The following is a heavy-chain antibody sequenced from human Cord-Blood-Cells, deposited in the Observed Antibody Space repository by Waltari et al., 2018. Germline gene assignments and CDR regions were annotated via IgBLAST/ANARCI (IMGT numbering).Heavy chain of an antibody. V-gene: IGHV3-73*02. D-gene: IGHD5-12*01. CDR2: IRSKANSYAT. J-gene: IGHJ6*03. CDR1: GFTFSGSA. Sequence: EVQLVESGGGLVQPGGSLKLSCAASGFTFSGSAMHWVRQASGKGLEWVGRIRSKANSYATAYAAAVKGRFTISRDDSKNTAYLQMNSLKTEDTAVYYCTRHYIDPRYYYYMDVWGKGTTVTVSS. CDR3: TRHYIDPRYYYYMDV.